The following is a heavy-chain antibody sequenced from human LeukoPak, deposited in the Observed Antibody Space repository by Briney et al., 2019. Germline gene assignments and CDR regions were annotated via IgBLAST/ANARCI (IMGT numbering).Heavy chain of an antibody. V-gene: IGHV4-34*01. CDR2: INHSGST. Sequence: PSETLSLTCAVYGGSFGGYYWSWIRQPPGKGLEWIGEINHSGSTNYNPSLKSRVTISVDTSKNQFSLKLSSVTAADTAVYYCARDPRSNSSGYYYEGGLGYYFDYWGQGTLVTVSS. CDR3: ARDPRSNSSGYYYEGGLGYYFDY. CDR1: GGSFGGYY. D-gene: IGHD3-22*01. J-gene: IGHJ4*02.